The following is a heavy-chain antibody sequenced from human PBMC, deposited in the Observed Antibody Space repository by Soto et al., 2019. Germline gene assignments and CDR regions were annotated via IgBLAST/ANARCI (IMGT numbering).Heavy chain of an antibody. V-gene: IGHV4-30-2*01. CDR2: ICHSGST. CDR3: ARVGYYDSSSVYFDY. J-gene: IGHJ4*02. Sequence: SETLSLTCAVSGGSISSGGYSWSWIRQPPGKGLEWIGYICHSGSTYYNPSLKSRVTISVDRSKNQFSLKLSSVTAADTAVYYCARVGYYDSSSVYFDYWGQGTLVTVSS. CDR1: GGSISSGGYS. D-gene: IGHD3-22*01.